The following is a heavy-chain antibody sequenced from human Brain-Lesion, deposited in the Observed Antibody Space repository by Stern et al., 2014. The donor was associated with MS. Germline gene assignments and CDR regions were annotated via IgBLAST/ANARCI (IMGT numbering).Heavy chain of an antibody. CDR3: ARRRQYYYGSGDY. V-gene: IGHV1-8*01. Sequence: VQLVESGAEVKKPGASVKVSCKASGYTFTSYDVTWVRQAPGQGLEWMGWMNHDSGNKGYAQKFQGRVIMTRSTSISTAYMELTSLRSEDTAVYYCARRRQYYYGSGDYWGQGTLVTVSS. CDR1: GYTFTSYD. D-gene: IGHD3-10*01. J-gene: IGHJ4*02. CDR2: MNHDSGNK.